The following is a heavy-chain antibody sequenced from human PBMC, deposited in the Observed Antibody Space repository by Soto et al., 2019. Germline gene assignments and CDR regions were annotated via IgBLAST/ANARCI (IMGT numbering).Heavy chain of an antibody. CDR2: IIPIFGTA. J-gene: IGHJ5*02. V-gene: IGHV1-69*13. Sequence: SVKVSCQASGGTFSSYAISWVRQAPGQGLEWMGGIIPIFGTANYAQKFQGRVTITADESTSTAYMELSSLRSEDTAVYYCARVRPIDIVVVPAVRGWFDPWGQGTLVTVSS. CDR3: ARVRPIDIVVVPAVRGWFDP. CDR1: GGTFSSYA. D-gene: IGHD2-2*01.